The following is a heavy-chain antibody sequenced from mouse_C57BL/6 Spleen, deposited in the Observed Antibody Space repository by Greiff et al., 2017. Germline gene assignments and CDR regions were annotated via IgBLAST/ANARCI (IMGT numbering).Heavy chain of an antibody. D-gene: IGHD2-3*01. Sequence: EVKLVESEGGLVQPGSSMKLSCTASGFTFSDYYMAWVRQVPEKGLEWVANINYDGSSTYYLDSLKSRFIISRDNAKNILYLQMSSLKSEDTATYYCARAIYDGYLYAMDYWGQGTSVTVAS. J-gene: IGHJ4*01. CDR1: GFTFSDYY. CDR3: ARAIYDGYLYAMDY. CDR2: INYDGSST. V-gene: IGHV5-16*01.